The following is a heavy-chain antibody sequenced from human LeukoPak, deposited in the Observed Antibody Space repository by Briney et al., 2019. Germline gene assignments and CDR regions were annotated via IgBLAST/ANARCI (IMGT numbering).Heavy chain of an antibody. CDR1: GFTFSSYA. CDR2: ISGSGGST. Sequence: GGSLRLSCAASGFTFSSYAMSWVRQAPGKGLEWVSAISGSGGSTYYADSVKGRFTISRDNSKNTLYLQMNSLRAEDTAVYYCAKDLSAYYYGSGSTPDWFDPWGQGTLVTVSS. J-gene: IGHJ5*02. V-gene: IGHV3-23*01. CDR3: AKDLSAYYYGSGSTPDWFDP. D-gene: IGHD3-10*01.